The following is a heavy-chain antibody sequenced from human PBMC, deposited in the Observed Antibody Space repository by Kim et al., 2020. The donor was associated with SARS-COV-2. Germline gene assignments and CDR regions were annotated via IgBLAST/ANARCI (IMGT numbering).Heavy chain of an antibody. V-gene: IGHV1-18*01. Sequence: AQKLQGRVTMTTDTSTSTAYMELRGLRSDDTAVYYCARVGNILTEDWFDPWGQGTLVTVSS. D-gene: IGHD3-9*01. CDR3: ARVGNILTEDWFDP. J-gene: IGHJ5*02.